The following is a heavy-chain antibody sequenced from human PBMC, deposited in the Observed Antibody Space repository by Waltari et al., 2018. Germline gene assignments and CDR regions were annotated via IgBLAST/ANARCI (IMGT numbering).Heavy chain of an antibody. CDR1: GGTFSSYA. D-gene: IGHD6-19*01. CDR2: IIPSFGTA. CDR3: ARDRGHSSGWSDTAFDY. V-gene: IGHV1-69*13. Sequence: QVQLVQSGAEVKKPGSSVKVSCKASGGTFSSYAISWVRQAPGQGLEWMGGIIPSFGTANYAQKFQGRVTITADESTSTAYMELSSLRSEDTAVYYCARDRGHSSGWSDTAFDYWGQGTLVTVSS. J-gene: IGHJ4*02.